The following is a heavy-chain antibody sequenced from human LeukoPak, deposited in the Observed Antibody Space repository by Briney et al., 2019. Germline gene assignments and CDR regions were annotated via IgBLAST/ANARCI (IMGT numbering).Heavy chain of an antibody. V-gene: IGHV3-48*01. CDR1: GFTFSSYS. Sequence: GGSLRLSCAASGFTFSSYSMNWVRQAPGKGLEWVSYISSSSSTIYYADSVKGRFTISRDNAKNSLYLQMNSLRAEDTAVYYCAREAVRFLEWLSDAFDIWGQGTMVTVSS. CDR3: AREAVRFLEWLSDAFDI. CDR2: ISSSSSTI. D-gene: IGHD3-3*01. J-gene: IGHJ3*02.